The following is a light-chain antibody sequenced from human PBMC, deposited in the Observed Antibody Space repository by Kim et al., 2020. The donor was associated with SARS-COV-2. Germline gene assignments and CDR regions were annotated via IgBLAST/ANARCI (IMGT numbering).Light chain of an antibody. CDR1: QNINNW. V-gene: IGKV1-5*03. CDR3: QQYNSYWT. Sequence: SASVGDRVTITCRASQNINNWLAWYQQKPGKAPKLLIYEAISLQSGVPSRFTGSGFGTEFTLTISSLQPDDFATYYCQQYNSYWTFGQGTKVEIK. J-gene: IGKJ1*01. CDR2: EAI.